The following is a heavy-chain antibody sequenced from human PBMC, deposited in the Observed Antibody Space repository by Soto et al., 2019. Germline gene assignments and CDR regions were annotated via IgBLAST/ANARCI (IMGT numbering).Heavy chain of an antibody. CDR1: GASVSSGSFY. D-gene: IGHD6-19*01. CDR3: ARVPLRYSSSHNFDS. J-gene: IGHJ4*02. Sequence: SETLSLTCSVSGASVSSGSFYWSWIRQPPGKGMEWIGFIYNNETFNYNPSLKSRVTLSVDTSKHQFSLKLSSVTAADTAVYYCARVPLRYSSSHNFDSWGQGALVTVSS. CDR2: IYNNETF. V-gene: IGHV4-61*01.